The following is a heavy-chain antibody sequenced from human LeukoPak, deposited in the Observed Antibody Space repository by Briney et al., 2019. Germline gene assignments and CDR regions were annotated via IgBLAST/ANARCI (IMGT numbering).Heavy chain of an antibody. J-gene: IGHJ6*02. CDR3: ARDRGLGIRRGEAMDV. CDR2: ISYDGNNK. D-gene: IGHD7-27*01. V-gene: IGHV3-30*03. CDR1: GFTFSSYA. Sequence: GGSLRLSCAASGFTFSSYAMSWVRQAPGKGLEWVAAISYDGNNKFYEDSVKGRFTMSRDNSKDTVYLQMNSLTAEDTAAYYCARDRGLGIRRGEAMDVWGQGTTVTVSS.